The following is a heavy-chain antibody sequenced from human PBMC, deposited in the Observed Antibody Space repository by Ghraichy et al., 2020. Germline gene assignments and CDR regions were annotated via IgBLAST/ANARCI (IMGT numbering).Heavy chain of an antibody. Sequence: ASVKVSCKTSGYTFTGYYMDWVRQAPGQGLEWMGWINPNSGGTNYAQKFQGRVTMTRDTSISTAYMELSRLRSDDTAIYYCARHLGGFDPWGQGTLVTVSS. CDR2: INPNSGGT. CDR3: ARHLGGFDP. J-gene: IGHJ5*02. D-gene: IGHD3-16*01. CDR1: GYTFTGYY. V-gene: IGHV1-2*02.